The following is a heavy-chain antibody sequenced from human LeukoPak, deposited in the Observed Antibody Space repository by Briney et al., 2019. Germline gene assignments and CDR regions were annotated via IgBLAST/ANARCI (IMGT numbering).Heavy chain of an antibody. V-gene: IGHV1-18*04. J-gene: IGHJ6*02. CDR2: ISAYNGNT. CDR1: GYSFTNYW. Sequence: GESLKISCKGSGYSFTNYWISWVRQAPGQGLEWMGWISAYNGNTNYAQKLQGRVTMTTDTSTSTAYMELRSLRSDDTAVYYCARYYYYYGMDVWGQGTTVTVSS. CDR3: ARYYYYYGMDV.